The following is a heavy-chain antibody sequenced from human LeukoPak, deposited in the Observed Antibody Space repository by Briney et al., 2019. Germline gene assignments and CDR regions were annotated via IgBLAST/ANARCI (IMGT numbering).Heavy chain of an antibody. CDR1: GGFISSSSFY. CDR3: ARLIPYYYDSSGYRYYFDF. CDR2: IYYDGTT. Sequence: SETPSLTCTVSGGFISSSSFYWGWIRQTPGKGLEWIGSIYYDGTTYYNPSLKSRVTISADTSKNQFSLKLSPVTAADTAVYYCARLIPYYYDSSGYRYYFDFWGQGTLVTVSS. V-gene: IGHV4-39*01. D-gene: IGHD3-22*01. J-gene: IGHJ4*02.